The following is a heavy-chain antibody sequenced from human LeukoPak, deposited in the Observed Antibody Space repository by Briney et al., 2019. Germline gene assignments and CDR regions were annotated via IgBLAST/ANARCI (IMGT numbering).Heavy chain of an antibody. V-gene: IGHV4-39*07. CDR2: IYYSGTT. CDR1: GDSISSRTYY. D-gene: IGHD5-24*01. J-gene: IGHJ5*02. Sequence: PSETLSLTCTVSGDSISSRTYYWGWLRQPPGMGLEWIGTIYYSGTTYYNPSLKSRVTISVDTSKNQFSLKLTSVTAADTAVYYCARFGIRDGYNFDPWGQGTLVTVSS. CDR3: ARFGIRDGYNFDP.